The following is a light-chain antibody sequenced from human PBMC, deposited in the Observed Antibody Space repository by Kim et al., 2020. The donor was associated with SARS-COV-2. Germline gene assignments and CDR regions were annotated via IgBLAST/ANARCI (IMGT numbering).Light chain of an antibody. Sequence: LSPGERATLPCRASQSVSTYLAWYQQRSGQAPRVLIYDASNRATGIPARFSGSGSGTDFTHTISSLQPEDFAVYYCQQRSSWPLTFGGGTKVDIK. CDR3: QQRSSWPLT. V-gene: IGKV3-11*01. J-gene: IGKJ4*01. CDR2: DAS. CDR1: QSVSTY.